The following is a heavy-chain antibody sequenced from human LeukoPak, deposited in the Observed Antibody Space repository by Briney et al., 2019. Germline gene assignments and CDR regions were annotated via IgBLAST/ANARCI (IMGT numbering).Heavy chain of an antibody. CDR2: IYYSGST. Sequence: ASETLSLTCTVSGGSISSYYWSWIRQPPGKGLEWIGYIYYSGSTNYNPSLKSRVTISVDTSKNQFSLKLSSVTAADTAVYYCARHRGLYYGFDYWGQGTLVTVSS. D-gene: IGHD3-10*01. V-gene: IGHV4-59*08. J-gene: IGHJ4*02. CDR3: ARHRGLYYGFDY. CDR1: GGSISSYY.